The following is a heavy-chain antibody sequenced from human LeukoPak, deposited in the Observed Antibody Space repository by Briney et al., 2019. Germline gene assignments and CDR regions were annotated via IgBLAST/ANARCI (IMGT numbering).Heavy chain of an antibody. J-gene: IGHJ4*02. CDR1: GGSISSGSYY. CDR2: IYTSGST. CDR3: ARDSWFGELLGGYFDY. V-gene: IGHV4-61*02. D-gene: IGHD3-10*01. Sequence: PSETLSLTCTVSGGSISSGSYYWSWIRQPAGKGLEWIGRIYTSGSTNYNPSLKSRVTISVDTSKNQFSLKLSSVTAADTAVYYCARDSWFGELLGGYFDYWGQGTLVTVSS.